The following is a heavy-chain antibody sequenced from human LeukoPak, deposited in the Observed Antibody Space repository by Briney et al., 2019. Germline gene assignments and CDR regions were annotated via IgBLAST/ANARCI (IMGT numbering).Heavy chain of an antibody. CDR2: ISSTSSYI. D-gene: IGHD6-6*01. Sequence: PGGSLRLSCAASGFTFSSYTMNWVRQAPGKGLEWVSSISSTSSYIYYADSVKGRFTISRDNAENSLFLQMNSLRDEDTAVYFCARDAVSSACAFDIWGQGTMVTVSS. J-gene: IGHJ3*02. CDR3: ARDAVSSACAFDI. V-gene: IGHV3-21*01. CDR1: GFTFSSYT.